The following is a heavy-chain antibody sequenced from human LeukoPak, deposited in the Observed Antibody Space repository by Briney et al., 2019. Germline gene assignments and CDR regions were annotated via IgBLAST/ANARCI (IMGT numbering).Heavy chain of an antibody. CDR3: AKGALDVERDSSGADY. D-gene: IGHD3-22*01. Sequence: GGSLRLSCAASGFTVSTNYMSWVRQAPGKGLEWVAVISYDGSNKYYADSVKGRFTISRDNSKNTLYLQMNSLRAEDTAVYYCAKGALDVERDSSGADYWGQGTLVTVSS. CDR2: ISYDGSNK. J-gene: IGHJ4*02. CDR1: GFTVSTNY. V-gene: IGHV3-30*18.